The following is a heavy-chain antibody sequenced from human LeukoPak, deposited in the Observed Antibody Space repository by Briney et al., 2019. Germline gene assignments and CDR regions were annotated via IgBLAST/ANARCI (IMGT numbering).Heavy chain of an antibody. J-gene: IGHJ4*02. V-gene: IGHV3-30-3*01. CDR1: GGTFSSYA. CDR2: ISYDGSNK. CDR3: ARDQVFWSGYYTGIITTLPDY. D-gene: IGHD3-3*01. Sequence: SCKASGGTFSSYAMHWVRQAPGKGLEWVAVISYDGSNKYYADSVKGRFTISRDNSKNTLYLQMNSLRAEDTAVYYCARDQVFWSGYYTGIITTLPDYWGQGTLGTVSS.